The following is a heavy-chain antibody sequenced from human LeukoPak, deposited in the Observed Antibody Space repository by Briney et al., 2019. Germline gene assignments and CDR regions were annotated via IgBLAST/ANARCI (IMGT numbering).Heavy chain of an antibody. Sequence: GRSLRLSCAASGFTFSSYAMHWVRQAPGKGLEWVALISYDGSNKYYADSVKGRFTISRDNPKNTLYLQMNSLRAEDTAVYYCARGGGDYCSGGSCPTYYFDYWGQGTLVTVSS. J-gene: IGHJ4*02. D-gene: IGHD2-15*01. V-gene: IGHV3-30*04. CDR3: ARGGGDYCSGGSCPTYYFDY. CDR1: GFTFSSYA. CDR2: ISYDGSNK.